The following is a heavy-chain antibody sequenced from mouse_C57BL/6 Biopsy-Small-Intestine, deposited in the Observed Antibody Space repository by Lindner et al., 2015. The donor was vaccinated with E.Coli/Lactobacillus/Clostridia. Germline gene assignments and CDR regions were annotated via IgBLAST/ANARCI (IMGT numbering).Heavy chain of an antibody. D-gene: IGHD2-2*01. CDR2: IYPGDGDT. V-gene: IGHV1-80*01. CDR1: GYAFSSYW. J-gene: IGHJ3*01. Sequence: VQLQESGAELVKPGASVKISCKASGYAFSSYWMNWVKQRPGKGLEWIGQIYPGDGDTNYNGKFKGKATLTADKSSNTAYMQLSSLTSEDSAVCFCALSTTVTTWFAYWGQGTLVTVSA. CDR3: ALSTTVTTWFAY.